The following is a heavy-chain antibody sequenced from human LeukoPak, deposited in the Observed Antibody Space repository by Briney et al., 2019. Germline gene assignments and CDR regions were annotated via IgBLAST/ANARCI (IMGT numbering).Heavy chain of an antibody. CDR3: AKGIGVAGRGFDY. CDR1: GFTSSSYG. CDR2: ISGSGGST. J-gene: IGHJ4*02. V-gene: IGHV3-23*01. D-gene: IGHD6-19*01. Sequence: GGSLRLSCAATGFTSSSYGMSWVRQAPGKGLEWVSGISGSGGSTFYADSVKGRFTVSRDNSKNTLYLQMNSLRAEDTAIYYCAKGIGVAGRGFDYWGQGTLVTVSS.